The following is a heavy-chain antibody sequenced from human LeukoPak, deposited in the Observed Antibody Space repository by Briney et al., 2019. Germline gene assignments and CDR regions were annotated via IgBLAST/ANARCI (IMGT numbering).Heavy chain of an antibody. J-gene: IGHJ1*01. D-gene: IGHD3-22*01. CDR1: GFTFSSFW. CDR3: ARAPSEIGGYYPEYFRH. Sequence: GGSLRLSCAGSGFTFSSFWMHWVRQAPGKGLVWVSRIKSDGSTNYADSVKGRFTISRDNAKNTVSLQMNSLRVEDTGAYYCARAPSEIGGYYPEYFRHWGQGTLVTVSS. V-gene: IGHV3-74*01. CDR2: IKSDGST.